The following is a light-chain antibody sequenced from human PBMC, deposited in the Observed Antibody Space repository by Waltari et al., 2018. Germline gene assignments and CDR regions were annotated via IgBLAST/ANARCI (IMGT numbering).Light chain of an antibody. CDR3: CSFTTSNTLYV. CDR1: RIDVGAYNF. J-gene: IGLJ1*01. Sequence: QSALTQPASVSGSPGPSTTISCPGTRIDVGAYNFVSCYQRHPNKAPKPLIFEVSNRPSGISNRFSGSKSGNTASLTISGLQAEDEADYFCCSFTTSNTLYVFGTGTKVTVL. CDR2: EVS. V-gene: IGLV2-14*01.